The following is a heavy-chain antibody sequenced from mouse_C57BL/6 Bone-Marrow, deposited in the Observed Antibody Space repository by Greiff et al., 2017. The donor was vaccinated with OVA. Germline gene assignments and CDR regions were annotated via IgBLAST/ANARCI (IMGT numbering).Heavy chain of an antibody. Sequence: QVQLQQPGAELVKPGASVKLSCKASGYTFTSYWMQWVKQRPGQGLEWIGEIDPSDSYTNYNQKFKGKATLTVDPSSSTAYMQLSSLTSEDSAVYYCAREGYYYGSRDYFDYWGQGTTLTVSS. J-gene: IGHJ2*01. CDR1: GYTFTSYW. D-gene: IGHD1-1*01. CDR2: IDPSDSYT. V-gene: IGHV1-50*01. CDR3: AREGYYYGSRDYFDY.